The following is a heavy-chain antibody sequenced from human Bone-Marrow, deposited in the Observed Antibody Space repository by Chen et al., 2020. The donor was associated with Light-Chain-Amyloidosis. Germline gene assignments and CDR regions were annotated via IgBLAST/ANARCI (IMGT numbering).Heavy chain of an antibody. CDR1: GFAFSSYA. CDR3: AKNISYDDILPGYPADAFDI. J-gene: IGHJ3*02. D-gene: IGHD3-9*01. Sequence: EVQLVESGGGLLQRGGSLSLSCAASGFAFSSYAMSWVRQAPGKGLEWVATSSGRGGSGYYGVSVKVRRTISRDNSKNAVFLQMNSRRAEDTVVNYCAKNISYDDILPGYPADAFDIWGQGTMVTVSS. CDR2: SSGRGGSG. V-gene: IGHV3-23*04.